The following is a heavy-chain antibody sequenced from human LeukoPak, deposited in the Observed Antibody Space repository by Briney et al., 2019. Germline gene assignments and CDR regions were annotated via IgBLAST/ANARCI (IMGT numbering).Heavy chain of an antibody. J-gene: IGHJ5*02. Sequence: ASVKVSCKASGYTFTSYDINWVRQATGQGLESMGWMNPNSGNPGYGQNLQRRVTKNRNTSINTDYMELVSLESEDTAVYYCGKGLVCSSTSCRWFDPWGQGTLVTVSS. CDR3: GKGLVCSSTSCRWFDP. CDR1: GYTFTSYD. CDR2: MNPNSGNP. V-gene: IGHV1-8*01. D-gene: IGHD2-2*01.